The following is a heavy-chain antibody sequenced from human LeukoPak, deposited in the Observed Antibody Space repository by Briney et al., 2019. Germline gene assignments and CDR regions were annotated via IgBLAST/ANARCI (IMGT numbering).Heavy chain of an antibody. Sequence: GGSLRLSCAASGFTVSSNYMNWVRQAPGRGPEWVSVIYKAGNTFYADSVKGRFTMSRDNSKNTLYLQMNSLRAEDTAVYYCARARRYGDYGYWGQGTLVTVSS. V-gene: IGHV3-53*01. J-gene: IGHJ4*02. D-gene: IGHD4-17*01. CDR2: IYKAGNT. CDR1: GFTVSSNY. CDR3: ARARRYGDYGY.